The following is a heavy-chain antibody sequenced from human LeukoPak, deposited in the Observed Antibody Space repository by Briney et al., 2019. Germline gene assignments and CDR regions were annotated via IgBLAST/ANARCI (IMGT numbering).Heavy chain of an antibody. CDR2: ISGSGGST. D-gene: IGHD2-2*01. CDR3: AQSGYCSSNSCTPLDY. V-gene: IGHV3-23*01. Sequence: GGSLRLSCAASGFTFSSYAMSWVRQAPGKGLEWVSAISGSGGSTYYADSVKGRFTISRDNSKNTLYLQMNSLRAEDTAVYYCAQSGYCSSNSCTPLDYWGQGTLVTVSS. CDR1: GFTFSSYA. J-gene: IGHJ4*02.